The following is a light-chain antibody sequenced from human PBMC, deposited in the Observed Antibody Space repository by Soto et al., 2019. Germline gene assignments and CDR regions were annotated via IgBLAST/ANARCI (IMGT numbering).Light chain of an antibody. J-gene: IGLJ2*01. CDR1: NIGSKS. CDR3: QVWDSSSDPHVV. Sequence: SYELTQPPSVSVAPGKTARITWGGNNIGSKSVHWYQQKPGQAPVLVIYYDSDRPSGIPERFSGSNSGNTATLTISRVEAGDEADYYCQVWDSSSDPHVVFGGGTQLTVL. CDR2: YDS. V-gene: IGLV3-21*04.